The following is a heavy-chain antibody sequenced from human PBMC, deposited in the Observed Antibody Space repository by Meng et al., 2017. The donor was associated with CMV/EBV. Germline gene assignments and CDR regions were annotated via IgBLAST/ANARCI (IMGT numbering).Heavy chain of an antibody. D-gene: IGHD3-3*01. Sequence: GGPLRLSCAASGFTFSSYSMNWVRQAPGKGLEWVSSISSSSSYIYYADSVKGRFTISRDNAKNSLYLQMNSLRAEDTAMYYCARVGTRFLEWLSWGQGTLVTVSS. J-gene: IGHJ4*02. CDR1: GFTFSSYS. CDR3: ARVGTRFLEWLS. V-gene: IGHV3-21*01. CDR2: ISSSSSYI.